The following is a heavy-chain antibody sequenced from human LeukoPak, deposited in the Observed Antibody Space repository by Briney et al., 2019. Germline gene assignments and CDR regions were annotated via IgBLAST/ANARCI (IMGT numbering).Heavy chain of an antibody. V-gene: IGHV1-69*04. CDR2: IIPILGIA. Sequence: SVKVSCKASGGTFSSYAISLVRQAPGQGLEWMGRIIPILGIANYAQKFQGRVTITADKSTSTAYMELSSLRSEDTAVYYCARSYYYDSSGYDDAFDIWGQGTMVTVSS. CDR3: ARSYYYDSSGYDDAFDI. J-gene: IGHJ3*02. D-gene: IGHD3-22*01. CDR1: GGTFSSYA.